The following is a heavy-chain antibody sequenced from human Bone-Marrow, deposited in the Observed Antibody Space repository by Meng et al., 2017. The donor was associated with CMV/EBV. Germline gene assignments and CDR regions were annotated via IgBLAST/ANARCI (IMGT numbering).Heavy chain of an antibody. CDR2: IYYSGST. V-gene: IGHV4-39*07. Sequence: SETLSLTCTVSGGSISSSSYYWGWIRQPPGKGLEWIGSIYYSGSTYYNPSLKSRVTISVDTSKNQFSLKLSSVTAADTAVYYWARVEGWGVPAAIQEYYFDYWGQGTLVTVSS. J-gene: IGHJ4*02. D-gene: IGHD2-2*02. CDR1: GGSISSSSYY. CDR3: ARVEGWGVPAAIQEYYFDY.